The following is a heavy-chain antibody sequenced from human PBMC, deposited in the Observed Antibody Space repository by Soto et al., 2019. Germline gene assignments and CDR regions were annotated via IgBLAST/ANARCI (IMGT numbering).Heavy chain of an antibody. D-gene: IGHD6-19*01. CDR2: IKQDGSEK. CDR1: GFTFSSYW. Sequence: GGSLRLSCAASGFTFSSYWMSWVRQAPGKGLEWVANIKQDGSEKYYVDSVKGRFTISRDNAKNSLYLQMNSLRAEDTAGYYCARDGGGGYSSGWYDNWGQGTLVTVSS. CDR3: ARDGGGGYSSGWYDN. V-gene: IGHV3-7*01. J-gene: IGHJ5*02.